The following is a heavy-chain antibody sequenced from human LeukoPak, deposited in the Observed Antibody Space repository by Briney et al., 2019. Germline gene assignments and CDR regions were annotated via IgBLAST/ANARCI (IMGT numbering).Heavy chain of an antibody. Sequence: PSETLSLTCTVSGGSISSSSYYWGWIRQPPGKGLEWIGSIYYSGSTYYNPSLKSRVTISVDTSKNQFSLKLSSVTAADTAVYYCARGYSYGEHDYWGQGTLVTVSS. J-gene: IGHJ4*02. CDR2: IYYSGST. CDR1: GGSISSSSYY. V-gene: IGHV4-39*07. D-gene: IGHD5-18*01. CDR3: ARGYSYGEHDY.